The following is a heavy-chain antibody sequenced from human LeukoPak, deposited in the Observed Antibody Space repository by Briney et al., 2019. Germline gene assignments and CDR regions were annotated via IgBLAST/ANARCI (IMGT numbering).Heavy chain of an antibody. D-gene: IGHD2-2*02. CDR2: IYSGGST. J-gene: IGHJ4*02. CDR3: AGLGYCSSTSCYTTNY. Sequence: GGSLRLSCAASGFTVSSNYMSWVRQTPGKGLEWDSVIYSGGSTYYADSVKGRFTISRDNSKNTLYLQMNSLRAEDTAVYYCAGLGYCSSTSCYTTNYWGQGTLVTVSS. CDR1: GFTVSSNY. V-gene: IGHV3-53*01.